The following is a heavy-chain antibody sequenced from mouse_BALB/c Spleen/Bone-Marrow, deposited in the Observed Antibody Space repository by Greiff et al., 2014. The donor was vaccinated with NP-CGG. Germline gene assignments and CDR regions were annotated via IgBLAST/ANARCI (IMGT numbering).Heavy chain of an antibody. V-gene: IGHV14-3*02. CDR3: ARVYPNAMDY. CDR1: GFNIKDTY. Sequence: EVQRVESGAELVKPGASVKLSCTASGFNIKDTYMHWVKQRPEQGLEWIGRIDPANGNTKYDPKFQGKATITADTSSNTAHLQLSSLTSEDTAVYYCARVYPNAMDYWGQGTSVTVSS. J-gene: IGHJ4*01. CDR2: IDPANGNT. D-gene: IGHD2-1*01.